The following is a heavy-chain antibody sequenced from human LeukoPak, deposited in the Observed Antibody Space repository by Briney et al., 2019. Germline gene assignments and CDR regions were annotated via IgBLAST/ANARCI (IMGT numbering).Heavy chain of an antibody. D-gene: IGHD3-10*01. Sequence: QPGGSLRLSCAASGFTFSTYGMNWVRQAPGKGLECVSSISGGGGNTYYADSVKGRFTISRDNSKDTLYLQMNSLRADDTAVYYCAKDSPGPLGVDYWGQGTLVTVSS. J-gene: IGHJ4*02. CDR2: ISGGGGNT. V-gene: IGHV3-23*01. CDR3: AKDSPGPLGVDY. CDR1: GFTFSTYG.